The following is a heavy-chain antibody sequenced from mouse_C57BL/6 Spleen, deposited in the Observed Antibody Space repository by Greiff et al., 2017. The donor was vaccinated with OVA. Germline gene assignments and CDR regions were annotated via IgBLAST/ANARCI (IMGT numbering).Heavy chain of an antibody. J-gene: IGHJ2*01. Sequence: VQLQQSGPGLVKPSQSLSLTCSVTGYSITRGYYWNWIRQFPGNKLEWMGYISYDGSNNYNPSLKNRISITRDTSKNQFFLKLNSVTTEDTATYYCARGRGNYYFDYWGQGTTLTVSS. CDR1: GYSITRGYY. V-gene: IGHV3-6*01. D-gene: IGHD2-1*01. CDR2: ISYDGSN. CDR3: ARGRGNYYFDY.